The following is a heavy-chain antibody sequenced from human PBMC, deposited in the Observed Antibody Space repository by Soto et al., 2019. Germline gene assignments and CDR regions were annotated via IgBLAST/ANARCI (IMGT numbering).Heavy chain of an antibody. CDR1: GYTLTELS. CDR3: ETVLNYYDSSGYAYYFDY. Sequence: ASVKVSCKVSGYTLTELSMHWVRQAPGKGLEWMGGFDPEDGETIYAQKFQGRVTMTEDTSTDTAYMELSSLRSEDTAVYYCETVLNYYDSSGYAYYFDYWGQGTMVTVSS. J-gene: IGHJ4*02. V-gene: IGHV1-24*01. D-gene: IGHD3-22*01. CDR2: FDPEDGET.